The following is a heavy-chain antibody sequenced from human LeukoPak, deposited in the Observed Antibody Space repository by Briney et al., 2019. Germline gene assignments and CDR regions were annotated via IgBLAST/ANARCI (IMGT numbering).Heavy chain of an antibody. V-gene: IGHV3-20*04. CDR2: INWNGGST. J-gene: IGHJ5*02. Sequence: PGGSLRLSCAASGFTFDDYGMSWVRQAPGKGLEWVPGINWNGGSTGYADSVKGRFTISRDNAKNSLYLQMNSLRAEDTALYYCAREGSWYDGNNWFDPWGQGTLVTVSS. D-gene: IGHD6-13*01. CDR1: GFTFDDYG. CDR3: AREGSWYDGNNWFDP.